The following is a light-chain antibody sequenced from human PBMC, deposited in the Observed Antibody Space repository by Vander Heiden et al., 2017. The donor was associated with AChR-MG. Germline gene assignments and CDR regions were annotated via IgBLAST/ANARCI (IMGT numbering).Light chain of an antibody. CDR2: GAS. J-gene: IGKJ4*01. CDR3: QQYGRSPRT. CDR1: PIVRNGY. V-gene: IGKV3-20*01. Sequence: VFPHSPATLYMSPRARAALSCTSSPIVRNGYLAWYQQKPGQAPRLLIYGASSRATGIPDRFTGSGSGTDFTLTINRVEPEDFVVYYCQQYGRSPRTFGGGTKVDIK.